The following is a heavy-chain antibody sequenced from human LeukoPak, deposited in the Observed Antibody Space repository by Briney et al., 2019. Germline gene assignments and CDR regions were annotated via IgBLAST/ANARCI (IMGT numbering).Heavy chain of an antibody. J-gene: IGHJ4*02. CDR2: IYSSGNT. CDR1: GGSISSHY. CDR3: ARGPREDCSGGSCYSGKTDY. Sequence: SETLSLTCTVSGGSISSHYWTWIRQPAGKRLEWIGRIYSSGNTNYNPSFKSRVTMSLDTSKNQFSLKLSSVTAADTAVYYCARGPREDCSGGSCYSGKTDYCGQGTLVTVSS. D-gene: IGHD2-15*01. V-gene: IGHV4-4*07.